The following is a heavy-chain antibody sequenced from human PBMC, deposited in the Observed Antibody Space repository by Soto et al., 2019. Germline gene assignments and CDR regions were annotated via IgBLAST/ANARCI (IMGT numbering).Heavy chain of an antibody. V-gene: IGHV1-46*03. D-gene: IGHD2-15*01. CDR3: ARVFCSGGGCYSIDY. CDR1: GYTFTTYY. Sequence: QVQLVQSGAEVKKPGASVKVSCKASGYTFTTYYMHWVRQAPGQGLEWMGIINPSGGSTNYAQKFQGRVTRTMDKSTRTGYMGLSSLRAEESAVYYCARVFCSGGGCYSIDYWGQGTLGTVSS. CDR2: INPSGGST. J-gene: IGHJ4*02.